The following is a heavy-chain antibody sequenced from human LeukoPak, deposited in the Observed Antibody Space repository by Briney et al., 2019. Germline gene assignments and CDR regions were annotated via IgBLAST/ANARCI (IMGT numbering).Heavy chain of an antibody. D-gene: IGHD1-14*01. V-gene: IGHV4-4*07. Sequence: PSETLSLTCTVSGGSINGYFCTWLRQSAGAGLECIGRIHTSGTTYYNPSLKSRVSMSVDTSNNKFSLRLNSVTAADTAVYYCARDPAGHGRYIDYWGQGALVNVSS. J-gene: IGHJ4*02. CDR3: ARDPAGHGRYIDY. CDR2: IHTSGTT. CDR1: GGSINGYF.